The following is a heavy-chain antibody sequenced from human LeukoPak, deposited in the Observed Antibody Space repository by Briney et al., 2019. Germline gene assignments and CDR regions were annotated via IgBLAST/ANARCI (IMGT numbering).Heavy chain of an antibody. V-gene: IGHV3-7*03. CDR2: IRPDGGEQ. CDR1: GLSFSNYW. CDR3: ARRNAMDV. J-gene: IGHJ6*02. Sequence: PGGSLRLSCVASGLSFSNYWMNWVRQAPGKGLEWVANIRPDGGEQFYVDSVKGRFTISRDDAKSSLYLQMNSLRAEDTAVYYCARRNAMDVWGQGTTVIVFS.